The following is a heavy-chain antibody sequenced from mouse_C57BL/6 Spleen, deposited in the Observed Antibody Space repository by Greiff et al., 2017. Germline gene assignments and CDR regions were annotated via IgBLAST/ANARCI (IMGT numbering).Heavy chain of an antibody. CDR2: IWGDGST. D-gene: IGHD1-1*01. CDR3: AKVYYYGSSLGWYFDV. V-gene: IGHV2-3*01. J-gene: IGHJ1*03. Sequence: QVQLKESGPGLVAPSQSLSITCTVSGFSLTSYGVSWVRQPPGKGLEWLGVIWGDGSTNYHSALISRLSISKDNSKSQVFLKLNSLQTADTATYYCAKVYYYGSSLGWYFDVWGTGTTVTVSS. CDR1: GFSLTSYG.